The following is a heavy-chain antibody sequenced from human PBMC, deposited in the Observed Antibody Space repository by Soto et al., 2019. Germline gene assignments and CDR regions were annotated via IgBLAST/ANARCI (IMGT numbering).Heavy chain of an antibody. J-gene: IGHJ4*02. CDR1: GGTFSSYT. V-gene: IGHV1-69*02. D-gene: IGHD4-17*01. Sequence: SVKVSCKASGGTFSSYTISWVRQAPGQGLEWMGRIIPILGIANYAQKFQGRVTITADKSTSTAYMELSSLRSEDTAVYYCARGYGEYKVDYWGQGTLVTVSS. CDR3: ARGYGEYKVDY. CDR2: IIPILGIA.